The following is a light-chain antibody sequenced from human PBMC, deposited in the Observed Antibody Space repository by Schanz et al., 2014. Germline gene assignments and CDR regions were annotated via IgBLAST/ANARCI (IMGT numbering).Light chain of an antibody. CDR1: QSVSID. CDR3: QQYGSSPL. Sequence: EIVMTQSPATLSVSPGERATLSCRASQSVSIDLAWYQQKPGQAPRLLIYGASSRATGIPDRFSGSGSGTDFTLTIGRLEPEDFAVYFCQQYGSSPLFGGGTKVEIK. CDR2: GAS. V-gene: IGKV3-20*01. J-gene: IGKJ4*01.